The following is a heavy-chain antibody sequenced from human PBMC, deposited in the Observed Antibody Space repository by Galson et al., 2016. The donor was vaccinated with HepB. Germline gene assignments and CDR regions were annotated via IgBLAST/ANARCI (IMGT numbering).Heavy chain of an antibody. CDR2: ISSGTDYT. V-gene: IGHV3-11*06. CDR3: ARGGQQLANHAFDI. Sequence: SLRLSCAASGFTFTDYYVTWIRRAPGKGLEWVSYISSGTDYTNYADSVKGRFTISRDSAKNSLCLQMNSLRVEDAAVYYCARGGQQLANHAFDIWGQGTVVTVSS. J-gene: IGHJ3*02. CDR1: GFTFTDYY. D-gene: IGHD6-13*01.